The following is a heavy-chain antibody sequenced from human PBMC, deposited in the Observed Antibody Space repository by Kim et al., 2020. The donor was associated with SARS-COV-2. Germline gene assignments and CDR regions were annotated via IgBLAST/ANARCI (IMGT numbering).Heavy chain of an antibody. CDR3: ARAVSGITMIVVVTAYYY. CDR2: INHSGST. CDR1: GGSFSGYY. J-gene: IGHJ6*01. V-gene: IGHV4-34*01. D-gene: IGHD3-22*01. Sequence: SETLSLTCAVYGGSFSGYYWSWIRQPPGKGLEWIGEINHSGSTNYNPSLKSRVTISVDTSQNQFSLKLSSVTAADTAVYYCARAVSGITMIVVVTAYYY.